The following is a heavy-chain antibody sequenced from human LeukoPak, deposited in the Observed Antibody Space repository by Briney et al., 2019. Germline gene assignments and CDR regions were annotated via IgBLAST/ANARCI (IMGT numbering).Heavy chain of an antibody. CDR2: INPNSGGT. Sequence: ASVKVSCKASGYTFTGYYMHWVRQAPGQGLEWMGWINPNSGGTNYAQKFQGRVTMTRDTSISTAYMELSRLRSDDTAVYYCARGVSYDFWSGYYKIWGQGTLVTVSS. J-gene: IGHJ4*02. V-gene: IGHV1-2*02. CDR3: ARGVSYDFWSGYYKI. D-gene: IGHD3-3*01. CDR1: GYTFTGYY.